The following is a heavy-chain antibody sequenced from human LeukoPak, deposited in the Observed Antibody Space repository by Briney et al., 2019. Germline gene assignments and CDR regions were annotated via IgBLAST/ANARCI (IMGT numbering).Heavy chain of an antibody. CDR3: ARDGGDGYKANWFDT. CDR1: GFTFSNYW. D-gene: IGHD5-24*01. Sequence: GGSLRLSCAASGFTFSNYWMSWVRQAPGKGLEWVANIKQDESEKYYVDSVKGRFTISRDNAKNSLYLQMNSLRAEDTAVYYCARDGGDGYKANWFDTWGQGTLVTVSS. CDR2: IKQDESEK. V-gene: IGHV3-7*03. J-gene: IGHJ5*02.